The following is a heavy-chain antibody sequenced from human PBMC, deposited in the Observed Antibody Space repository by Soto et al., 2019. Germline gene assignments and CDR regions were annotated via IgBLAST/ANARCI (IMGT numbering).Heavy chain of an antibody. CDR3: ARDLPMDYYDSSGYYLGYYHGMDV. CDR2: INAGNGNT. CDR1: GYTFTSYA. D-gene: IGHD3-22*01. J-gene: IGHJ6*02. Sequence: ASVKVSCKASGYTFTSYAMHWVRQAPGQRLEWMGWINAGNGNTKYSQKFQGRVNITRDTSASTAYMELSSLRSEDTAVYYCARDLPMDYYDSSGYYLGYYHGMDVWGQGTTVTVSS. V-gene: IGHV1-3*01.